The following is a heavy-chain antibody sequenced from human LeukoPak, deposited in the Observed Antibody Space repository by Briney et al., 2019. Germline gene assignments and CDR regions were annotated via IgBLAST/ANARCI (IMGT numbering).Heavy chain of an antibody. CDR3: AKGEYGSGWPD. Sequence: GGSLRLSCAASGFTFSSYAMNWVRQAPGKGLEWVSAINSGGVNTYYADSVKGRFTISRDNSKNTLYLQMNSLRAEDTAIYYCAKGEYGSGWPDWGQGTLVTVSS. V-gene: IGHV3-23*01. CDR2: INSGGVNT. D-gene: IGHD6-19*01. J-gene: IGHJ4*02. CDR1: GFTFSSYA.